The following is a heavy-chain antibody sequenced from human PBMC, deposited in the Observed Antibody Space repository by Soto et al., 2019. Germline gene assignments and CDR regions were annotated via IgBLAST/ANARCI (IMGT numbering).Heavy chain of an antibody. CDR2: IWYDGSNK. CDR3: ARDGRGYDSGDVNYYYYGMDV. D-gene: IGHD5-12*01. J-gene: IGHJ6*02. CDR1: GFTFSSYG. V-gene: IGHV3-33*01. Sequence: PGGSLRLSCAASGFTFSSYGMHWVRQAPGKGLEWVAVIWYDGSNKYYADSVKGRFTISRDNSKNTLYLQMNSLRAEDTAVYYCARDGRGYDSGDVNYYYYGMDVWGQGTTVTVSS.